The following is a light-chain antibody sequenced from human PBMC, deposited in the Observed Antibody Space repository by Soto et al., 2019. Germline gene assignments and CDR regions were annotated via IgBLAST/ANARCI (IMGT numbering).Light chain of an antibody. J-gene: IGKJ2*01. Sequence: DIQMTQSPSTLSASVGDRVTITCRASQSISTWLAWYQQKPGKAPKLLIYDASSLESGVPSRFSGSGSGTEFTLTITSLQPGDFATYYCQHSYNNPTTFGQGTKVDIK. CDR2: DAS. CDR3: QHSYNNPTT. CDR1: QSISTW. V-gene: IGKV1-5*01.